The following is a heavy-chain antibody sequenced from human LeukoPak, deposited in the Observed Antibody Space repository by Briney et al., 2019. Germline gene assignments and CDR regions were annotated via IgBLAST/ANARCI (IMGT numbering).Heavy chain of an antibody. CDR1: GFTFSSYA. Sequence: GGSLRLSCAASGFTFSSYAMSWVRRAPGKGLEWVSYISSSSGTINYADSVKGRFTISRDNAKNSLYLQMNSLRVEDTAVYYCAGRSGPDDYWGQGTLVTVSS. D-gene: IGHD2-15*01. CDR3: AGRSGPDDY. CDR2: ISSSSGTI. J-gene: IGHJ4*02. V-gene: IGHV3-48*01.